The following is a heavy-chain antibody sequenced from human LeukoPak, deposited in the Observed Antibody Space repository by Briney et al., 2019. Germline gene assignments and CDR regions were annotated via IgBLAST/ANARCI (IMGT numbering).Heavy chain of an antibody. D-gene: IGHD5-12*01. J-gene: IGHJ5*02. CDR2: ISSSSSYI. CDR3: ASDRGYDFDWFDP. V-gene: IGHV3-21*01. CDR1: GFTFSSYS. Sequence: GGSLRLSCAASGFTFSSYSMNWVRQAPGKGLEWVSSISSSSSYIYYADSVKGRFTISRDNAKNSLYLQMNSLRAEDTAVYYCASDRGYDFDWFDPWGQGTLVTVSS.